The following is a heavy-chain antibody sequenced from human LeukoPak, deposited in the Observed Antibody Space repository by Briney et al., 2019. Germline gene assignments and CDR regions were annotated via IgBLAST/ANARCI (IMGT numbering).Heavy chain of an antibody. V-gene: IGHV4-59*01. CDR1: GGSISSYY. Sequence: SETLSLTCTVSGGSISSYYWSWIRQPPGKGLEWIGYIYSSGSTNYNPSLKSRVTISIDTSKNQFSLKLSSVTAADTAVYYCARVPAYCGGGSCYGRWVDYWGQGTLVAVSS. CDR3: ARVPAYCGGGSCYGRWVDY. J-gene: IGHJ4*02. CDR2: IYSSGST. D-gene: IGHD2-15*01.